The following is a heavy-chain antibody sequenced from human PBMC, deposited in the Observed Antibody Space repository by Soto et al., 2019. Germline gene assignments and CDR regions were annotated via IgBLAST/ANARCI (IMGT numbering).Heavy chain of an antibody. CDR2: IYHSGST. D-gene: IGHD2-15*01. CDR3: ARVYCSGGSCYSSDAFDI. V-gene: IGHV4-4*02. Sequence: QVQLQESGPGLVKPSGTLSLTCAVSSGSISSSNWWSWVRQPPGKGLEWIGEIYHSGSTNYNPSLKSRVPISVDKSKNQFSLKLSSVTAADTAVYYCARVYCSGGSCYSSDAFDIWGQGTMVTVPS. J-gene: IGHJ3*02. CDR1: SGSISSSNW.